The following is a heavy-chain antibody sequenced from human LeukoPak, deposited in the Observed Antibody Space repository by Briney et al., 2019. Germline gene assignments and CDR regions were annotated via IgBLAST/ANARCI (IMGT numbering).Heavy chain of an antibody. D-gene: IGHD6-13*01. CDR3: ARWGYGSRWRNYYYYYMDV. CDR1: GFTFSSYA. CDR2: ISYDGSNK. V-gene: IGHV3-30*01. J-gene: IGHJ6*03. Sequence: GRSLRLSCAASGFTFSSYAMHWVRQAPGKGLEWVAVISYDGSNKYYADSVKGRFTISRDNSKNTLYLQMNSLRAEDTAVYYCARWGYGSRWRNYYYYYMDVWGKGTTVTVSS.